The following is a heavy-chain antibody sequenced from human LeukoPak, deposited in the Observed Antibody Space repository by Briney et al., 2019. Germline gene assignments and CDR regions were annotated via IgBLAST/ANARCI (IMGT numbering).Heavy chain of an antibody. J-gene: IGHJ5*02. CDR1: GFTFSSYA. D-gene: IGHD3-10*01. CDR2: ISGSGGST. Sequence: SGGSLRLSCAASGFTFSSYALSWVRQAPGKGLDWVSAISGSGGSTYYADSVKGRFTISRDNSKNTLYLQMNSLRAEDTAVYYCANGVRGVINWFDPWGQGTLVTVSS. V-gene: IGHV3-23*01. CDR3: ANGVRGVINWFDP.